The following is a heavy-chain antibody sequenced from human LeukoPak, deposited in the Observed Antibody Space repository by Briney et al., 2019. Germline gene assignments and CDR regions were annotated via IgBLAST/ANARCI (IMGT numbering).Heavy chain of an antibody. J-gene: IGHJ4*02. Sequence: PSETLSLTCTVSGGSISSYYWSWIWQPPGKGLEWIGYIYYSGSTNYNPSLKSRVTISVDTSKDQFSLKLSSVTAADTAVYYCARTRLSNYYFDCWGQGTLVTVSS. CDR1: GGSISSYY. CDR2: IYYSGST. CDR3: ARTRLSNYYFDC. D-gene: IGHD4-11*01. V-gene: IGHV4-59*08.